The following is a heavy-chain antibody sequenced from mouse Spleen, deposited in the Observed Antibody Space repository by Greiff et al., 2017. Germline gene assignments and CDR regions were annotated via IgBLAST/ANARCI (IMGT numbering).Heavy chain of an antibody. Sequence: EVQLVESGGGLVQPGGSLKLSCAASGFTFSSYGMSWVRQTPDKRLELVATINSNGGSTYYPDSVKGRFTISRDNAKNTLYLQMSSLKSEDTAMYYCARDRITTAHYAMDYWGQGTSVTVSS. CDR1: GFTFSSYG. CDR3: ARDRITTAHYAMDY. D-gene: IGHD1-2*01. CDR2: INSNGGST. V-gene: IGHV5-6-3*01. J-gene: IGHJ4*01.